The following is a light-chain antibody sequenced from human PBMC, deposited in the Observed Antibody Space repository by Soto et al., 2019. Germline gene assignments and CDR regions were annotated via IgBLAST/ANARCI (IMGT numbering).Light chain of an antibody. V-gene: IGKV1D-13*01. CDR3: QQYYNHPLT. CDR1: QGISTF. Sequence: IYSAQPPSSVSSSVGDRDTISCRASQGISTFLDWYQQKPGKAPKLLIFDASSLKSGVSSRFSGSGSGTEFTLTISSLQPEDVATYHCQQYYNHPLTFGRGTKVDIK. J-gene: IGKJ4*01. CDR2: DAS.